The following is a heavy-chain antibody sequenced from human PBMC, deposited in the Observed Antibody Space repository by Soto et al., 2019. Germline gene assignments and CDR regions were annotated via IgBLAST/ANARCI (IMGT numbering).Heavy chain of an antibody. D-gene: IGHD2-2*01. CDR1: GFTFSSYA. J-gene: IGHJ6*02. CDR3: AREWGYCSSTSCYPYYYYYGMDV. V-gene: IGHV3-30-3*01. CDR2: ISYDGSNK. Sequence: QAGGSLRLSCAASGFTFSSYAMHWVRQAPGKGLEWVAVISYDGSNKYYADSVKGRFTISRDNSKNTLYLQMNSLRAEDTAVYYCAREWGYCSSTSCYPYYYYYGMDVWGQGTTVTVSS.